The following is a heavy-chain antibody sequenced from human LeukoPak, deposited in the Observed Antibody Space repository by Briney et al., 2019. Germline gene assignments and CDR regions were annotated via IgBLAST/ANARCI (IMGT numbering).Heavy chain of an antibody. D-gene: IGHD6-13*01. J-gene: IGHJ3*02. CDR1: GFTVSSNY. CDR3: AREYSSSWYSGFDI. CDR2: IYSGGST. Sequence: GGSLRFSCAASGFTVSSNYMSWVRQAPGKGLEWVSVIYSGGSTYYADSVKGRFTISRDNSKNTLYLQMNSLRAEGTAVYYCAREYSSSWYSGFDIWGQGTMVTVSS. V-gene: IGHV3-66*01.